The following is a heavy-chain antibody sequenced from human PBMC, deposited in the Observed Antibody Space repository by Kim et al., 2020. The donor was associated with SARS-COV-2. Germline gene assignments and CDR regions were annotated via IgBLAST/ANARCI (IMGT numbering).Heavy chain of an antibody. D-gene: IGHD3-22*01. V-gene: IGHV3-9*01. J-gene: IGHJ3*02. CDR2: ISWNSGSI. CDR1: GFTFDDYA. Sequence: GGSLRLSCAASGFTFDDYAMHWVRQAPGKGLEWVSGISWNSGSIGYADSVKGRFTISRDNAKNSLYLQMNSLRAEYTALYYCAKENNRGIPYYDSSGYYSDAFDIWGQGTMVTVSS. CDR3: AKENNRGIPYYDSSGYYSDAFDI.